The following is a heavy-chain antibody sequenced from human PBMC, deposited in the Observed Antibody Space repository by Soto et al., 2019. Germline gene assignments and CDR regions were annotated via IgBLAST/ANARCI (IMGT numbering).Heavy chain of an antibody. V-gene: IGHV3-30*03. Sequence: ESGGGVVQPGRSLRLSCAVSGFTVSTYGMHWVRQAPGKGLEWVAVISRDGGTNYYADSVKGRFTISRDNSRNTLFLEMNSLRGDDMAVYYCTGEVASGYWGQGTLVTVSS. CDR1: GFTVSTYG. CDR2: ISRDGGTN. D-gene: IGHD2-8*02. J-gene: IGHJ4*02. CDR3: TGEVASGY.